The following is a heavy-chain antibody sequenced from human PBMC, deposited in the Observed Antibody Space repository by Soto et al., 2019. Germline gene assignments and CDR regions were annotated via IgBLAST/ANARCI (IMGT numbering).Heavy chain of an antibody. J-gene: IGHJ6*02. V-gene: IGHV4-31*03. D-gene: IGHD3-10*01. Sequence: SDTLSLTCTVSGGSVSTGNYYWSWIPQPPGKGLEWIGCIYSGGSTYYNPSLKSRVTISVDTAKNQFSLKLSSVTAADTAVYYCARDGSGSAQDYYYGMDVWGQGTTVT. CDR2: IYSGGST. CDR1: GGSVSTGNYY. CDR3: ARDGSGSAQDYYYGMDV.